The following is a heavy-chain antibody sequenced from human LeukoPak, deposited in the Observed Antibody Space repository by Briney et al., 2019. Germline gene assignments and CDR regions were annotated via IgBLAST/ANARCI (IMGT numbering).Heavy chain of an antibody. V-gene: IGHV3-23*01. CDR2: ISGGGDIT. J-gene: IGHJ4*02. Sequence: GGSLRLSCAASGFNFANHAMSWVRQTPGKGLEWVSAISGGGDITYYADSVTGRFTISRDNSKNTLYLQMNSLRAEDTAVYYCARESGGGWYFDYWGQGTLVTVSS. CDR1: GFNFANHA. CDR3: ARESGGGWYFDY. D-gene: IGHD6-19*01.